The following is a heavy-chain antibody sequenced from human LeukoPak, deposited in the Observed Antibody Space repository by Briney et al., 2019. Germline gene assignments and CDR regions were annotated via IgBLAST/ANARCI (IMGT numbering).Heavy chain of an antibody. CDR3: AGNLDFWSGYSGADAFDI. CDR1: GFTFSSYA. CDR2: ISGSGGST. D-gene: IGHD3-3*01. Sequence: GGSLRLSCAASGFTFSSYAMSWVRQAPGKGLGWVSAISGSGGSTYYADSVKGRFTISRDNSKNTLYLQMNSLRAEDTAVYYCAGNLDFWSGYSGADAFDIWGQGTMVTVSS. J-gene: IGHJ3*02. V-gene: IGHV3-23*01.